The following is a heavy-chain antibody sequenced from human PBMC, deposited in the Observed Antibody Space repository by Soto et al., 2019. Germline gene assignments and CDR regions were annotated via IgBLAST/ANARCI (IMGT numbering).Heavy chain of an antibody. CDR1: GGSINTFY. CDR2: IFSSGST. V-gene: IGHV4-4*07. CDR3: AREGSYSAYNFAHGIQLWSFDF. D-gene: IGHD5-12*01. J-gene: IGHJ4*02. Sequence: SETLSLTCTVSGGSINTFYWSWVRQPAGKGLEWIGRIFSSGSTSFNPSLESRVAMSVATSKNRFSLNLSSVTAADMAVYYCAREGSYSAYNFAHGIQLWSFDFWGQGALVTVSS.